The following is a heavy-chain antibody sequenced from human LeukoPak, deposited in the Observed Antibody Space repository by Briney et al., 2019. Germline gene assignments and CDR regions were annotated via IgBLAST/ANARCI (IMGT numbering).Heavy chain of an antibody. Sequence: ASVKVSCKASGYTFTSYGITWVRQAPGQGLEWMGWINPNSGGTNYAQKFQGRVTMTRDTSIGTAYMELSRLRSDDTAVYYCARDIKRSRARWENLGFDPWGQGTLVTVSS. J-gene: IGHJ5*02. CDR2: INPNSGGT. CDR3: ARDIKRSRARWENLGFDP. D-gene: IGHD1-14*01. CDR1: GYTFTSYG. V-gene: IGHV1-2*02.